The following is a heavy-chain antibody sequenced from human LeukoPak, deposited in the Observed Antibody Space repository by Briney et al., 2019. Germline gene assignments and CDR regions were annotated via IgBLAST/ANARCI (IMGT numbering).Heavy chain of an antibody. J-gene: IGHJ4*02. Sequence: GGFLRLSCAVSGITLSNYGMSWVRQAPGKGLEWVAGIGASGGGTYYADSVKGRFTISRDNSKNTLYLQMNSLRAEDTAVYFCAKRGVVIRVILVGFHKEAYYFDSWGQGALVTVSS. D-gene: IGHD3-22*01. CDR1: GITLSNYG. CDR3: AKRGVVIRVILVGFHKEAYYFDS. CDR2: IGASGGGT. V-gene: IGHV3-23*01.